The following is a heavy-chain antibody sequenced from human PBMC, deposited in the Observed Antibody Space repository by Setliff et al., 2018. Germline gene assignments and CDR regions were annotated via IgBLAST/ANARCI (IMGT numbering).Heavy chain of an antibody. D-gene: IGHD3-22*01. J-gene: IGHJ5*02. CDR1: GYTFTSYG. V-gene: IGHV1-18*01. CDR2: ISAYNGNT. CDR3: ARGSYNIYDRSGYGFTNWFDP. Sequence: ASVKVSCKASGYTFTSYGISWVRQAPGQGLEWMGWISAYNGNTNYAQKLQGRVTMTTDTSTSTAYMELRSLRSDDTAVYYCARGSYNIYDRSGYGFTNWFDPWGQGILVTVSS.